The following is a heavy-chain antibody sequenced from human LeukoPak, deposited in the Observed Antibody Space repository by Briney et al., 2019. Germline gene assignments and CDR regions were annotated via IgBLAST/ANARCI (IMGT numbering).Heavy chain of an antibody. D-gene: IGHD4-11*01. J-gene: IGHJ6*03. CDR3: ARGVFWRMQNYSNYVIHYYYYMDV. Sequence: PSETLSLTCTVSGGSISSGSYYWSWIRQPAGKGLEWIGRIYTSGSTNYNPSLKSRVTISVDTSKNQFSLKLSSVTAADTAVYYCARGVFWRMQNYSNYVIHYYYYMDVWGKGTTVTVSS. CDR1: GGSISSGSYY. V-gene: IGHV4-61*02. CDR2: IYTSGST.